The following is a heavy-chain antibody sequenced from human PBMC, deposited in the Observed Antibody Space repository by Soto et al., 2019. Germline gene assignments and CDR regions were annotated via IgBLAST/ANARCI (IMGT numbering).Heavy chain of an antibody. J-gene: IGHJ4*02. CDR3: ASGQYESLGY. CDR2: IGRSVTTM. V-gene: IGHV3-48*03. Sequence: GGSPSLPCEFSGFTFSSYDMNWLRQAPGKGLEWISYIGRSVTTMSYADSVRGRFTVSRDNAKNAMYLQMNRLRGEDTAVYYCASGQYESLGYWGQGTLVTVSS. D-gene: IGHD3-22*01. CDR1: GFTFSSYD.